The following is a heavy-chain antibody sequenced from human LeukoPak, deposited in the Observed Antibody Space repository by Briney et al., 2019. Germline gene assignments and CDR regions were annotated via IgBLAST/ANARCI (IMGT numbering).Heavy chain of an antibody. V-gene: IGHV3-23*01. Sequence: PGGSLRLSCAASGLTFSSYAMSWVRQAPGKGLEWVSAISGSGGSTYYADSVKGRFTISRDNSKNTLYLQMNSLRAEDTAVYYCAKDLRKGYCSGGSCYSPFDYWGQGTLVTVSS. CDR3: AKDLRKGYCSGGSCYSPFDY. J-gene: IGHJ4*02. D-gene: IGHD2-15*01. CDR2: ISGSGGST. CDR1: GLTFSSYA.